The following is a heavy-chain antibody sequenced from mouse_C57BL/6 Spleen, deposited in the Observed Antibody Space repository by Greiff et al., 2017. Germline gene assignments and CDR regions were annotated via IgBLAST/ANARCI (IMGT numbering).Heavy chain of an antibody. V-gene: IGHV1-52*01. Sequence: QVQLQQPGAELVRPGSSVKLSCKASGYTFTSYWMQWVKQRPIQGLEWIGNIDPSDSDTHSNQKFKDKATLTVDKSSSTAYMQLSSLTSEDSAVYYCARADGSSYEYFDVWGTGTTVTVSS. D-gene: IGHD1-1*01. CDR3: ARADGSSYEYFDV. J-gene: IGHJ1*03. CDR1: GYTFTSYW. CDR2: IDPSDSDT.